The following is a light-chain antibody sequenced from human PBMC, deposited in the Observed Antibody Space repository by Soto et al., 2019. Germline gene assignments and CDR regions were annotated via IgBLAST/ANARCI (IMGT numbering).Light chain of an antibody. V-gene: IGKV4-1*01. CDR1: QSVLYSSNNKNY. J-gene: IGKJ1*01. Sequence: IVMTQSPDSLAVSLGERATINCKSSQSVLYSSNNKNYLAWYQQKPGQPPKLIIYWASTRESGVPDRFSGSGSGTDFTLTISSLQAEDVAVYYCQQYYNTPVAFGQGTKVEIK. CDR2: WAS. CDR3: QQYYNTPVA.